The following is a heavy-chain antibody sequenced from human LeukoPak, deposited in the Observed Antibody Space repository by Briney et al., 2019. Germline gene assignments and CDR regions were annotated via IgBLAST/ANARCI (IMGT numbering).Heavy chain of an antibody. CDR3: ENLGYSD. CDR1: GFTLNNAW. V-gene: IGHV3-7*01. Sequence: PGGSLRLFYAASGFTLNNAWMSWVRQAPGKGLECLATIKDEGSDRYYVDSVQGRFPISRDNAKNSLYLLMNRLRVEDLAVYYCENLGYSDGGQGTLVSVSS. J-gene: IGHJ4*02. CDR2: IKDEGSDR. D-gene: IGHD5-24*01.